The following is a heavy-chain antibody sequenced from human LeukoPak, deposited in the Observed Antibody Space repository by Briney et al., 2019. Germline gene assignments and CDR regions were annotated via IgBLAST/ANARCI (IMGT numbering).Heavy chain of an antibody. J-gene: IGHJ4*02. CDR2: IWYDGSNK. D-gene: IGHD4-17*01. CDR3: ARDDDYGDYFDY. V-gene: IGHV3-33*08. CDR1: GFTFSIYP. Sequence: GGSLRLSCAASGFTFSIYPMHWVRQAPGKGLEWVAVIWYDGSNKYYADSVKGRFTISRDNSKNTLYLQMNSLRAEDTAVYYCARDDDYGDYFDYWGQGTLVTVSS.